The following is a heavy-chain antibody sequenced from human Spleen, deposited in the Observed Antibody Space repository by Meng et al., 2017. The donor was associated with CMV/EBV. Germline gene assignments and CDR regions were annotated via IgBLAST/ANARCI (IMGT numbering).Heavy chain of an antibody. D-gene: IGHD3-10*01. CDR2: ISSSSNTI. CDR1: GFTFSDYY. CDR3: ARDRDYYYGMDV. J-gene: IGHJ6*02. V-gene: IGHV3-11*04. Sequence: GGSLRLSCAASGFTFSDYYMSWIRQAPGKGLEWVSYISSSSNTIYYADSVRGRFSVSRDNSKNSLYLQMNSLRAKDTAVYYCARDRDYYYGMDVWGQGTTVTVSS.